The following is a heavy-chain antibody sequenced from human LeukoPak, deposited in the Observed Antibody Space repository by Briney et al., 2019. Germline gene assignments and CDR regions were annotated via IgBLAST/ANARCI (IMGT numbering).Heavy chain of an antibody. J-gene: IGHJ5*02. CDR1: GFTFSSYA. CDR3: VKGIAVAPGGWFDP. D-gene: IGHD6-19*01. V-gene: IGHV3-64D*06. CDR2: ISSNGGST. Sequence: GSLRLSCSASGFTFSSYAMHWVRQAPGKGLEYVSAISSNGGSTYYADSVKGRFTISRDNSKNTLYLHMSSLRAEDTAVYYCVKGIAVAPGGWFDPWGQGTLVTVSS.